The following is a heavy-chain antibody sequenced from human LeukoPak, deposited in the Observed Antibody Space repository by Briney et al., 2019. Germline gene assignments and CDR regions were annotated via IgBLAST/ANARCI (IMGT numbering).Heavy chain of an antibody. Sequence: SETLSLTCAISGGSITSSNWWTWVRQPPGKGLEWVGEIYLRGNTNYNPSLESRVSISVDESKTQLSLRLESVTAADTAVYYCASYKRRPGAFDIWGQGTMVTVSS. CDR2: IYLRGNT. CDR3: ASYKRRPGAFDI. V-gene: IGHV4-4*02. D-gene: IGHD1-14*01. CDR1: GGSITSSNW. J-gene: IGHJ3*02.